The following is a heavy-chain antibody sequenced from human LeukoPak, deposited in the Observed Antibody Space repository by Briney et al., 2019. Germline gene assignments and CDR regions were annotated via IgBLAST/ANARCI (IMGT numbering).Heavy chain of an antibody. J-gene: IGHJ1*01. CDR2: IYSGGST. V-gene: IGHV3-66*01. Sequence: GGSLRLSCAASGLTVSSNYMSWVRQAPGKGLEWVSVIYSGGSTDYADSVKGRFTISRDNSKNTLYLQMNSLRAEDTAVYYCAKDPDYGDYVEPEYFQHWGQGTLVTVSS. CDR3: AKDPDYGDYVEPEYFQH. D-gene: IGHD4-17*01. CDR1: GLTVSSNY.